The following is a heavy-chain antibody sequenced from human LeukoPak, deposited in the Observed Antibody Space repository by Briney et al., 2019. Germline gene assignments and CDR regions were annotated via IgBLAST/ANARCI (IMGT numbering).Heavy chain of an antibody. D-gene: IGHD2-8*01. Sequence: GGSLRLSCAASGFTFSSYAMHWVRQAPGKGLEWVSGISWNSGSIGYADSVKGRFTISRDNAKNSLYLQMNSLRAEDTALYYCAKGLTVYYFDYWGQGTLVTVSS. J-gene: IGHJ4*02. CDR2: ISWNSGSI. CDR1: GFTFSSYA. V-gene: IGHV3-9*01. CDR3: AKGLTVYYFDY.